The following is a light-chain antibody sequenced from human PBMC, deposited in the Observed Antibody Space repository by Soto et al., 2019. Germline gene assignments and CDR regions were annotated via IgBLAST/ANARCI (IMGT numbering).Light chain of an antibody. J-gene: IGKJ3*01. V-gene: IGKV1-6*02. CDR1: QEISGY. Sequence: AIQLTQSPSSLSASVGDRVTITCRASQEISGYLAWYQQTPGKAPKLLIYGVSTLQDGVSSRFSGRGSGTDFSLTISSLQPEDFATYYCLQDFTYPFTFGPGTKVDIK. CDR2: GVS. CDR3: LQDFTYPFT.